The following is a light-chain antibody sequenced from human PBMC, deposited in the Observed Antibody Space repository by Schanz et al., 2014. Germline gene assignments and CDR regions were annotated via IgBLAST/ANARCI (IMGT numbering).Light chain of an antibody. CDR3: QQYNNWPPYA. V-gene: IGKV3-15*01. CDR1: QSVSSN. CDR2: GAS. Sequence: EIVLTQSPGTLSLSPGERATLSCRASQSVSSNLAWYQQKPGQAPRLLIYGASTRATGVPARFSGSGSGTEFTLTISSLQSEDFAVYFCQQYNNWPPYAFGQGTKVEIK. J-gene: IGKJ2*01.